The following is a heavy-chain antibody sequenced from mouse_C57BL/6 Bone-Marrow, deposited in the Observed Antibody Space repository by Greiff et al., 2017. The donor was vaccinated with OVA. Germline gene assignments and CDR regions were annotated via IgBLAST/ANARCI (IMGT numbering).Heavy chain of an antibody. V-gene: IGHV5-16*01. D-gene: IGHD2-3*01. CDR3: ARWLLPYAMDY. Sequence: DVQLVESAGGLVQPGSSMKLSCTASGFTFSDYYMAWVRQVPEKGLEWVANISYDGSSTYYLYSLKSRFIISRDNAKNILYMQMSSVKSEDTATDYCARWLLPYAMDYWGQGTSVTVSS. CDR2: ISYDGSST. J-gene: IGHJ4*01. CDR1: GFTFSDYY.